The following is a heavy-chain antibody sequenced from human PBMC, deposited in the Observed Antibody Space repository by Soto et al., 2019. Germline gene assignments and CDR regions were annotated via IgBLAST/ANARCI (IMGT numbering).Heavy chain of an antibody. D-gene: IGHD5-12*01. V-gene: IGHV3-66*01. J-gene: IGHJ3*02. CDR1: GFTVSSNY. CDR3: AREDGYRGGDAFDI. Sequence: EVQLVESGGGLVQPGGSLRLSCAASGFTVSSNYMSWVRQAPGKGLEWVSVIYSGGSTYYADSVKGRFTISRDNSKNTLYLQMNSLRAEDKAVYYCAREDGYRGGDAFDIWGQGTMVTVSS. CDR2: IYSGGST.